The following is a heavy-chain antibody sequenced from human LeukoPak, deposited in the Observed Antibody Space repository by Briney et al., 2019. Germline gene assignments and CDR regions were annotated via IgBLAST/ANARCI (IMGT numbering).Heavy chain of an antibody. Sequence: PGGSLRLSCAASGFTFTHAWMSWVRQAPGKGLEWGGRIKSKAAGGTADYAAPVRDRFTISRDDSENTVYLQMNSLNTEDTGVYYCTTEVPGPYYFDSWGQGTLVTVSS. J-gene: IGHJ4*02. CDR1: GFTFTHAW. CDR2: IKSKAAGGTA. CDR3: TTEVPGPYYFDS. V-gene: IGHV3-15*01.